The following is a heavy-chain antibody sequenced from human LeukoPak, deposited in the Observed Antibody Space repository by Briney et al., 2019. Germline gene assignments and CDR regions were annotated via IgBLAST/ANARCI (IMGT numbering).Heavy chain of an antibody. V-gene: IGHV4-39*01. J-gene: IGHJ1*01. D-gene: IGHD3-22*01. CDR3: ARRRYYDGSGYLE. CDR2: IYYSGRT. CDR1: GDSVSRSDSY. Sequence: SXTSSVSGDSVSRSDSYWDWIRQPPGKGLEWIGTIYYSGRTYYSPSLKSRVTMSVDPSNNQFSLNLRSVTAADTAVYYCARRRYYDGSGYLEWGQGTLLSVS.